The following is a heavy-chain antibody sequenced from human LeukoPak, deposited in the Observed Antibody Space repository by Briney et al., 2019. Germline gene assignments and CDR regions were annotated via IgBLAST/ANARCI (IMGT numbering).Heavy chain of an antibody. CDR3: ARQSGRINWFDP. CDR2: INHSGST. CDR1: GGSFSGYY. D-gene: IGHD6-25*01. V-gene: IGHV4-34*01. J-gene: IGHJ5*02. Sequence: NTSETLSLTCAVYGGSFSGYYWSWIRRPPGKGLEWIGEINHSGSTNYNPSLKSRVTISVDTSKNQFSLKLSSVTAADTAVYYCARQSGRINWFDPWGQGTLVTVSS.